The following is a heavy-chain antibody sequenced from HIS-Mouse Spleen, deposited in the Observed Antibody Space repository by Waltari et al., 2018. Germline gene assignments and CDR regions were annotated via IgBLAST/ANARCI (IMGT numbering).Heavy chain of an antibody. Sequence: QVQLVESGGGVVQPGRSLRLSCAASGFTFRSYGMHWDRPAPGKGLEWVAVIWYDGSNKYYADSVKGRFTISRDNSKNTLYLQMNSLRAEDTAVYYCAKGGLMVYAIGDYWGQGTLVTVSS. CDR3: AKGGLMVYAIGDY. CDR1: GFTFRSYG. V-gene: IGHV3-33*06. J-gene: IGHJ4*02. D-gene: IGHD2-8*01. CDR2: IWYDGSNK.